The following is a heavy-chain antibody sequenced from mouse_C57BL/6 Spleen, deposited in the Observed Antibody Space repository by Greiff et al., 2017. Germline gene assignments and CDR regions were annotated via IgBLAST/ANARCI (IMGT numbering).Heavy chain of an antibody. CDR3: ARDGSGGRYFDV. V-gene: IGHV1-80*01. Sequence: QVQLQQSGAELVKPGASVKISCKASGYAFSSYWMNWVKQRPGKGLEWIGQIYPGDGDTNYNGKFKGKATLTADKSSSTAYMQLSSLTSEDSAVYFCARDGSGGRYFDVWGTGTTVTVSS. D-gene: IGHD1-1*01. CDR1: GYAFSSYW. J-gene: IGHJ1*03. CDR2: IYPGDGDT.